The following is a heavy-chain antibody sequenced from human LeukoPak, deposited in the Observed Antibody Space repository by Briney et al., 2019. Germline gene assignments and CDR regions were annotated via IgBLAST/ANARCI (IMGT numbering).Heavy chain of an antibody. V-gene: IGHV4-31*03. J-gene: IGHJ5*02. CDR2: IHKSGST. D-gene: IGHD4-11*01. CDR1: GXSISSGGDY. CDR3: ARVTTAAWSDP. Sequence: SQTLSLTCTVSGXSISSGGDYWSWIRQHPGQGLEWIVYIHKSGSTYYNPSLESRVTISVDTSKNKFSLKLRSVTAADTAMYYCARVTTAAWSDPWGHGTPVTVSS.